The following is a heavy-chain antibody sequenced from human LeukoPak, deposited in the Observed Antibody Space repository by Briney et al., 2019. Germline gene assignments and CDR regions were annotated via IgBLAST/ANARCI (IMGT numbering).Heavy chain of an antibody. Sequence: SETLSLTCTVSGGSISSGGYHWSWIRQHPGKGLEWIGYIYYSGSTYYNPSLKSRVTISVDTSKNQFSLKLSSVTAADTAVYYCARDRPTGGKGYFDYWGQGTLVTVSS. CDR3: ARDRPTGGKGYFDY. D-gene: IGHD2-8*02. J-gene: IGHJ4*02. CDR2: IYYSGST. V-gene: IGHV4-31*03. CDR1: GGSISSGGYH.